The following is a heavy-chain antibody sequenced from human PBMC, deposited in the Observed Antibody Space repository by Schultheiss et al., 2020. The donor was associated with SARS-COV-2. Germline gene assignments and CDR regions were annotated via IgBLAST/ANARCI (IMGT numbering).Heavy chain of an antibody. D-gene: IGHD5-18*01. CDR2: MNPNSGNT. J-gene: IGHJ6*02. CDR1: GYTFAAYY. CDR3: ARNVGYSYGYPNYYYGMDV. Sequence: ASVKVSCTASGYTFAAYYLHWVRRATGQGLEWMGWMNPNSGNTGYAQKFQGRVTITRNTSISTAYMELSSLRSEDTAVYYCARNVGYSYGYPNYYYGMDVWGQGTTVTVSS. V-gene: IGHV1-8*03.